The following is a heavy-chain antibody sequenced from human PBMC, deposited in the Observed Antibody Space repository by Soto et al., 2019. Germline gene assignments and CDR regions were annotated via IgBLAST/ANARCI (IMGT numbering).Heavy chain of an antibody. CDR3: ARTYYHDSSGYYRDNYYGMDV. V-gene: IGHV1-69*01. Sequence: QALLVQSGAEVKKPGSSVKVSCKASGGTLSRYVISWVRQAPGQGLEWMGGIIPLFGTASYEQKFQTRVTITAYESTGTAYMELSSLRSEDTAVYYCARTYYHDSSGYYRDNYYGMDVWGQGTTVTVSS. CDR1: GGTLSRYV. CDR2: IIPLFGTA. D-gene: IGHD3-22*01. J-gene: IGHJ6*02.